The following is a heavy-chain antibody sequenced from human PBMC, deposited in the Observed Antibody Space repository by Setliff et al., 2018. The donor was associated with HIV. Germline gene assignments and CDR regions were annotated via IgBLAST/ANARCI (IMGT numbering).Heavy chain of an antibody. V-gene: IGHV4-31*03. CDR1: GGPMNTGGYY. CDR2: IFYSGST. J-gene: IGHJ6*03. Sequence: SETLSLTCTVSGGPMNTGGYYWSWIRHHPGKGLEWVGYIFYSGSTYYNPSLESRLTISIDTSKNQFSLKLRSVTAADTAVYYCVRDAEGVAAGAIYFYMDVWGKGTTVTVSS. D-gene: IGHD2-8*01. CDR3: VRDAEGVAAGAIYFYMDV.